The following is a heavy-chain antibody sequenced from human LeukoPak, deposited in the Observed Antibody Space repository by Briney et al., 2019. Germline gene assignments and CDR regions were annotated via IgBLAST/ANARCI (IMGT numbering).Heavy chain of an antibody. Sequence: GSLRLSCAASGFTFSSYSMNWVRQAPGKGLEWVSSIIVGSSYIYYADSVKGRFTISRDNAKNSLYLQMNSLRAEDTAVYYCARDPKMSAIGYWGQGTLVTVSS. CDR3: ARDPKMSAIGY. CDR1: GFTFSSYS. V-gene: IGHV3-21*01. CDR2: IIVGSSYI. J-gene: IGHJ4*02.